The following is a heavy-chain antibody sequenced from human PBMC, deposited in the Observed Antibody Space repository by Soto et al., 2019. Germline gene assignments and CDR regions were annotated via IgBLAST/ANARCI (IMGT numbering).Heavy chain of an antibody. CDR2: IFYTGSP. D-gene: IGHD2-15*01. V-gene: IGHV4-39*01. J-gene: IGHJ4*02. CDR3: ASLQVPGSFDY. Sequence: SATLSLTCSVSGGSITTTKYFWSWVRQTPGKGLEWIANIFYTGSPYNSPSLRSRATISVDTSKNQFSLKLSSVTAADTAMYYCASLQVPGSFDYWGQGILVTVSS. CDR1: GGSITTTKYF.